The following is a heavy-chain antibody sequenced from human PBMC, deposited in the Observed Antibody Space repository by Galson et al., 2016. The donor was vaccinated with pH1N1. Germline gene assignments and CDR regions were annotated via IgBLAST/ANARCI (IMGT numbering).Heavy chain of an antibody. J-gene: IGHJ4*02. CDR3: AKGTLPGYYDY. V-gene: IGHV1-18*01. CDR2: ISGYNGNT. Sequence: QSGAEVKEPGASVKVSCKASGYMFSTYGINWVRKAPGQGPEWMGRISGYNGNTIYAQKFQARISMTIDKSTSTVYMDLRSLRFDDTAVYYCAKGTLPGYYDYWGQGTLVTVSS. D-gene: IGHD3-22*01. CDR1: GYMFSTYG.